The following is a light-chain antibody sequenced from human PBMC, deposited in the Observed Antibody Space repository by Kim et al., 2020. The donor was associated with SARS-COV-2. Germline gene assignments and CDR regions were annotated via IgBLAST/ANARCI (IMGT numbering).Light chain of an antibody. CDR2: AAS. V-gene: IGKV1-9*01. J-gene: IGKJ1*01. CDR1: QGIGDY. Sequence: ASVGDRVTITCRASQGIGDYLAWYQQNPGKAPRLLIYAASTLQSGVPSMFSVSGSGTEFTLTITALQAEDVATYFCQRYVFYPRTFGQGTKVDIK. CDR3: QRYVFYPRT.